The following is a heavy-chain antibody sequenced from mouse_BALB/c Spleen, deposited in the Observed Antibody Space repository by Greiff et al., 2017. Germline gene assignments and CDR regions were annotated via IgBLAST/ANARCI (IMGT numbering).Heavy chain of an antibody. CDR1: GFTFSDYY. CDR2: ISDGGSYT. V-gene: IGHV5-4*02. J-gene: IGHJ2*01. Sequence: EVQLVESGGGLVKPGGSLKLSCAASGFTFSDYYMYWVRQTPEKRLEWVATISDGGSYTYYPDSVKGRFTISRDNAKNNLYLQMSSLKSEDTAMYYCAREGKRGYFDYWGQGTTLTVSS. CDR3: AREGKRGYFDY.